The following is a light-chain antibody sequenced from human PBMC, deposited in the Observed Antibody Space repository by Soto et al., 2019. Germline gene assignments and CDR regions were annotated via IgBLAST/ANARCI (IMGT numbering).Light chain of an antibody. J-gene: IGKJ1*01. CDR2: DAS. CDR3: QHYNSYLWT. V-gene: IGKV1-5*01. CDR1: QNINSW. Sequence: DSQMTQSPSTLSESVGDRVTITCRASQNINSWLAWYQQKPGKAPKFLIYDASSLESGVPSRFSGSGSGTEFTLTISSLQPDDFATYYCQHYNSYLWTFGQGTKV.